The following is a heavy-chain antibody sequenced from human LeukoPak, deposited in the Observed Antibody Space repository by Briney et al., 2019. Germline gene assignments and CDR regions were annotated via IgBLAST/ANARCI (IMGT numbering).Heavy chain of an antibody. J-gene: IGHJ4*02. CDR3: ARDRGLRYFDSLKDY. CDR2: ISGSGGST. V-gene: IGHV3-23*01. CDR1: GFTFSSYA. Sequence: GGSLRLSCAASGFTFSSYAMSWVRQAPGKGLEWVSAISGSGGSTYYADSVKGRFTISRDNSKNTLYLQMNSLRAEDTAVYYCARDRGLRYFDSLKDYWGQGTLVTVSS. D-gene: IGHD3-9*01.